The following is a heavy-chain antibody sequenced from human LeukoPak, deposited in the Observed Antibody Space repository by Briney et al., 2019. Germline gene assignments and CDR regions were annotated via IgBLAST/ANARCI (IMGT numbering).Heavy chain of an antibody. CDR1: EFTFNSYA. D-gene: IGHD3-10*01. J-gene: IGHJ4*02. Sequence: SGGSLRLSCAASEFTFNSYAMSWVRQAPGKGLEWVSTNAGSGGSTYYADSVKGRFTISRDNSNNALYLQMDSLRPEDTAVYYCAKSRAALVVRGVGPHSWGQGTLVTVSS. CDR2: NAGSGGST. V-gene: IGHV3-23*01. CDR3: AKSRAALVVRGVGPHS.